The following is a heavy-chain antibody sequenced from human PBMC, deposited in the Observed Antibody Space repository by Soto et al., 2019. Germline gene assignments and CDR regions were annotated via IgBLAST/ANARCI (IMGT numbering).Heavy chain of an antibody. V-gene: IGHV3-53*01. CDR1: GFTVSSNY. D-gene: IGHD4-17*01. CDR3: AKDAYGDFYYFDY. J-gene: IGHJ4*02. Sequence: EVQLVESGGGLIQPGGSLRLSCAASGFTVSSNYMSWVRQAPGKGLEWVSVIYSGGSTYYADSVKGRFTISRDNSKNTLYLQMNSLRAEDTAVYYCAKDAYGDFYYFDYWGQGTLVTVSS. CDR2: IYSGGST.